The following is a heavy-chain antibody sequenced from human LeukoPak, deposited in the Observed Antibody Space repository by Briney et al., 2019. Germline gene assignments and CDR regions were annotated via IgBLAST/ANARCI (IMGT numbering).Heavy chain of an antibody. CDR2: INHSGST. V-gene: IGHV4-34*08. J-gene: IGHJ4*02. CDR1: GFTFSSYA. Sequence: GSLRLSCAASGFTFSSYAMSWIRQPPGKGLEWIGEINHSGSTNYNPSLKSRVTISVDTSKNQFSLKLSSVTAADTAVYYCATRQAAGPFDYWGQGTLVTVSS. CDR3: ATRQAAGPFDY. D-gene: IGHD6-13*01.